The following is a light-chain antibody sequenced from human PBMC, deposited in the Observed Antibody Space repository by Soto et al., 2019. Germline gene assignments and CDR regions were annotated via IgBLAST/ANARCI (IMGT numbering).Light chain of an antibody. CDR2: AAS. Sequence: ASVTITCRASQGIRNDLGWYQQKPGKAPKLLIYAASSLQSGVPSRFSGSGSGTDFTLTISSLQPEDFATYYCLQDYNYPLTFGGGTKVDIK. V-gene: IGKV1-6*01. CDR3: LQDYNYPLT. CDR1: QGIRND. J-gene: IGKJ4*01.